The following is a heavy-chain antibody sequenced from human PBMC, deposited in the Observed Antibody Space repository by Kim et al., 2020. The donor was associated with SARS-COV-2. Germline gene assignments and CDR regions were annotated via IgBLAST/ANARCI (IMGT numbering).Heavy chain of an antibody. V-gene: IGHV3-23*01. CDR1: GFTFGSYA. CDR2: ISASGGST. Sequence: GGSLRLSCAASGFTFGSYAMSWVRQAPGKGLEWVSAISASGGSTYFADSVKGRFTISRDNSKNTLYLQMNSLRAEDTAVYYCAKEYYDSSGYLSSYDAFDIWGQGTMVTVSS. CDR3: AKEYYDSSGYLSSYDAFDI. J-gene: IGHJ3*02. D-gene: IGHD3-22*01.